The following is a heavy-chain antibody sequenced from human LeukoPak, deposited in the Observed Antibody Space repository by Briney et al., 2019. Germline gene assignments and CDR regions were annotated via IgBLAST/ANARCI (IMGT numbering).Heavy chain of an antibody. CDR3: AKGVSLFRGLIPYSSSWYDY. J-gene: IGHJ4*02. CDR1: GFTFSNFA. CDR2: ISGGGGST. V-gene: IGHV3-23*01. D-gene: IGHD6-13*01. Sequence: RAGGSLRLSCAASGFTFSNFAMSWVRQAPGKGLEWVSTISGGGGSTYFADSVKGRFTISRDNSKNTLYLQMNSLRAEDTAVYYCAKGVSLFRGLIPYSSSWYDYWGQGTLVTVSS.